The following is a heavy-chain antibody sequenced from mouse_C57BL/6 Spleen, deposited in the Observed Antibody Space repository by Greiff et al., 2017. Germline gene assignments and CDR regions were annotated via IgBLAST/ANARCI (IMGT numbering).Heavy chain of an antibody. D-gene: IGHD1-1*01. J-gene: IGHJ4*01. CDR2: IDPSDSET. V-gene: IGHV1-52*01. CDR1: GYTFTSYW. Sequence: VQLQQPGAELVRPGSSVKLSCKASGYTFTSYWMHWVKQRPIQGLEWIGNIDPSDSETHYNQKFKDKATLTVDKSSSTAYMHLSSLTSEASAVYYCARGDSSDEDDWGQGTSVTVAS. CDR3: ARGDSSDEDD.